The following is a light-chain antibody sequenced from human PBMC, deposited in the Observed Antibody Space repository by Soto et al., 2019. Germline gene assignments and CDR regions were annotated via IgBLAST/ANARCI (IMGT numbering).Light chain of an antibody. CDR1: QGASSY. V-gene: IGKV1-9*01. CDR3: QQLNRYPFT. CDR2: AAS. J-gene: IGKJ3*01. Sequence: DIQLTQSPSFLSASVGDRVTITCRASQGASSYLAWYQQKPGKAPKLLIYAASTLQRGVPSRFSGRGFGTEFTLTISSLQPEDFSTYCCQQLNRYPFTFGPGTKVYIK.